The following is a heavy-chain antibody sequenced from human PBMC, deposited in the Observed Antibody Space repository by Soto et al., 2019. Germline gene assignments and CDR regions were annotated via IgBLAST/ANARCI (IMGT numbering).Heavy chain of an antibody. CDR3: GRDMDV. CDR1: GFTFSTYW. Sequence: EVQVVESGGGLVQPGGSLRLSCAASGFTFSTYWMSWVRQAPGKGLEWVANINQDGSAKNYLDSGKGRFIISRDNAKDSLYLQMNSLRAEDTAMYYCGRDMDVWGQGTTVIVSS. CDR2: INQDGSAK. J-gene: IGHJ6*02. V-gene: IGHV3-7*01.